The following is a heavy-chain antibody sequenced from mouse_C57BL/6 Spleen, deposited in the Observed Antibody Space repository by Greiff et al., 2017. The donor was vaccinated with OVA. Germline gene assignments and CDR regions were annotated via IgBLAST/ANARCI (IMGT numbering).Heavy chain of an antibody. D-gene: IGHD2-5*01. J-gene: IGHJ2*01. V-gene: IGHV5-16*01. CDR2: INYDGSST. CDR3: AIYSNYFDY. CDR1: GFTFSDYY. Sequence: DVKLVESEGGLVQPGSSMKLSCTASGFTFSDYYMAWVRQVPEKGLEWVANINYDGSSTYYLDSLKSRFIISRDNAKNILYLQMSSLKSEDTATYYCAIYSNYFDYWGQGTTLTVSS.